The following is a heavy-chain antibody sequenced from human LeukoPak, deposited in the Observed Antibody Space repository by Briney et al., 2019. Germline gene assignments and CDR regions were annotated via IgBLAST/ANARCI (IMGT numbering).Heavy chain of an antibody. CDR3: ARSYDGYGMDV. J-gene: IGHJ6*02. CDR1: GYTFSSYS. Sequence: GGSLRLSCAASGYTFSSYSMNWVRQAPGKGLEGVSYISSSSSTIYYADSVKGRFTISTDNAKNSLYLQMNSLRAEDTAVYYCARSYDGYGMDVWGQGTTVTVSS. CDR2: ISSSSSTI. V-gene: IGHV3-48*01. D-gene: IGHD5-12*01.